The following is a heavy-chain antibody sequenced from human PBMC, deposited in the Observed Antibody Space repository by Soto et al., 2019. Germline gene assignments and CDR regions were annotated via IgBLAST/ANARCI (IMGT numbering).Heavy chain of an antibody. CDR1: GGSFSGYY. V-gene: IGHV4-34*01. D-gene: IGHD2-8*01. Sequence: TSETLSLTCAVYGGSFSGYYWSWIRQPPGKGLEWIGEINHSGSTNYNPSLKSRVTISVDTSKNQFSLKLSSVTAADTAVYYCARGAVGYCTNGVCLWYYYYGMDVWGQGTTVTVSS. CDR3: ARGAVGYCTNGVCLWYYYYGMDV. J-gene: IGHJ6*02. CDR2: INHSGST.